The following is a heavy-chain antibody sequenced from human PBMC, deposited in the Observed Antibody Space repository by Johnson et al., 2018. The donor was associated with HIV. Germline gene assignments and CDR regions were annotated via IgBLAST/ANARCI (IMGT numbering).Heavy chain of an antibody. CDR2: ISSSGRTI. J-gene: IGHJ3*02. V-gene: IGHV3-48*03. D-gene: IGHD6-6*01. Sequence: VQLVESGGGLVQPGGSLRLSCAASGFTLSSYEMNWVRQAPGKGLEWVSYISSSGRTIQYADSVQGRFTISRDNSKNTLYLQMNSLRAEDTAVYYCAKRVPSKQLVDAFDIWGQGTMVTVSS. CDR1: GFTLSSYE. CDR3: AKRVPSKQLVDAFDI.